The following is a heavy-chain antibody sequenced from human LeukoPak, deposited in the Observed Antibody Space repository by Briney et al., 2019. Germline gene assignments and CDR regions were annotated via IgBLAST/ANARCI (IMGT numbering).Heavy chain of an antibody. CDR2: IYTSGST. D-gene: IGHD5-18*01. J-gene: IGHJ6*03. V-gene: IGHV4-4*07. Sequence: NHSETLSLTCTVSGGSISSYYWSWIRQPAGKGLEWIGRIYTSGSTNYNPSLKSRVTMSVDTSKNQFSLKLSSVTAADTAVYYCARSLGYSYGPYYMDVWGKGTTVTVSS. CDR3: ARSLGYSYGPYYMDV. CDR1: GGSISSYY.